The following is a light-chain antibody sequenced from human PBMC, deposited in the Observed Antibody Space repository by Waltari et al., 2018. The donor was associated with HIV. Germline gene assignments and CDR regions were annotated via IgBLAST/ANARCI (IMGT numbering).Light chain of an antibody. J-gene: IGKJ4*01. CDR3: QQYNNWPL. V-gene: IGKV3-15*01. CDR2: GAS. Sequence: EIVMTQSPATLSVSPGERATLSCRASQSVSSNLAWYQQKPGQAPRLLIYGASTRATGIPARFSGSGSGTEFTLTISSLQSEDFAVYYCQQYNNWPLFGGGTKVEIK. CDR1: QSVSSN.